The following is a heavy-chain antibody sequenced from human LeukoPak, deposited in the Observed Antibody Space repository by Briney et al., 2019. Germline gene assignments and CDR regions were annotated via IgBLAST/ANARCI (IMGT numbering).Heavy chain of an antibody. Sequence: PGGSLRLSYVASGFTFSMYGMSWVRQAPGKGLEWVSGISGADGSTYYADSVKGRFTISRDNSKNTLFLQMNSLRHDDTAVYYCAKYWGYCSSTGCFFNYYYYYMDVWGKGTTVTVSS. CDR1: GFTFSMYG. J-gene: IGHJ6*03. CDR2: ISGADGST. D-gene: IGHD2-2*01. V-gene: IGHV3-23*01. CDR3: AKYWGYCSSTGCFFNYYYYYMDV.